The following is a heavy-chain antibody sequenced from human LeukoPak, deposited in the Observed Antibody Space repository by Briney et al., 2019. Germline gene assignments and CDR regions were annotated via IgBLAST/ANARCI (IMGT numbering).Heavy chain of an antibody. V-gene: IGHV4-4*02. CDR1: GDSISDYEW. J-gene: IGHJ4*02. CDR3: ARGREYSSSLCFDY. CDR2: INHSGST. Sequence: SETLSLTCAVSGDSISDYEWWSWVRQPPGKVLEWIGEINHSGSTNYNPSLRSRVTISVDTSKNQFSLKLSSVTAADTAVYYCARGREYSSSLCFDYWGQGTLVTVSS. D-gene: IGHD6-13*01.